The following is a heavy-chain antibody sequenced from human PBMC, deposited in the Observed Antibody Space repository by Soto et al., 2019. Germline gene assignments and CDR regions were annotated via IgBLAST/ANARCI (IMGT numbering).Heavy chain of an antibody. CDR2: TYYRSRWYN. J-gene: IGHJ6*03. V-gene: IGHV6-1*01. CDR1: GDSVSSNSAA. D-gene: IGHD1-7*01. CDR3: AGTTSHQWYYMDV. Sequence: SQTLSLTCAISGDSVSSNSAAWNWIRQSPSRGLEWLGRTYYRSRWYNDYAVSVRSRITVNPDTSKNQFSLQLTSVTPEDTAVFYGAGTTSHQWYYMDVWGKGTTVTVSS.